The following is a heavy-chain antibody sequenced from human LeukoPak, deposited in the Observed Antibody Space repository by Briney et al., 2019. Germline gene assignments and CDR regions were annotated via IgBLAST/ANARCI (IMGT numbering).Heavy chain of an antibody. CDR1: GGSISSYY. J-gene: IGHJ5*02. Sequence: SETLSLTCTVSGGSISSYYWSWIRQPPGKGLEWIGYIYYSGSTNYNPSLKSRVTISVDTSKNQSSLKLSSVTAADTAVYYCARDHRDLWNPTDWFDPWGQGTLVTVSS. CDR2: IYYSGST. CDR3: ARDHRDLWNPTDWFDP. V-gene: IGHV4-59*01. D-gene: IGHD3-3*01.